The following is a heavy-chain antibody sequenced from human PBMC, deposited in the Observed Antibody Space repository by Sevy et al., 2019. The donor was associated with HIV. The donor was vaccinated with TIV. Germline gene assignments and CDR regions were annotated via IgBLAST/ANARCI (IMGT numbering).Heavy chain of an antibody. V-gene: IGHV3-23*01. CDR3: AKDGGGYDFWSGYRPDYYYYGMDV. J-gene: IGHJ6*02. CDR1: GFTFSSYA. CDR2: ISGSGGIT. D-gene: IGHD3-3*01. Sequence: GGSLRLSCAASGFTFSSYAMSWVRQAPGKGLEWVSAISGSGGITYYADSVKGRFTISRDNSKNTLYLQMNSLRAEDTAVYYCAKDGGGYDFWSGYRPDYYYYGMDVWGQGTTVTVSS.